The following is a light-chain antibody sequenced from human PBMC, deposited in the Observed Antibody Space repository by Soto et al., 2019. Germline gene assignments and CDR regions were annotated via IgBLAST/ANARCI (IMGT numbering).Light chain of an antibody. V-gene: IGLV1-40*01. Sequence: QSVLTQAPSVSGAPGQRVTISCTGSSSNIGAGYDVQWYQHLPGTAPKLLIHGNTNRPSGVPDRFPGSKSGTSASLAITALQAEDEGDYYCQSYDTTLSSWVFGGGTELTVL. J-gene: IGLJ3*02. CDR2: GNT. CDR3: QSYDTTLSSWV. CDR1: SSNIGAGYD.